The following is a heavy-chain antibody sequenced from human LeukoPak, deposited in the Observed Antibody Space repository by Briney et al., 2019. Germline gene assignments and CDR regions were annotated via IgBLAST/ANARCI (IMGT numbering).Heavy chain of an antibody. CDR2: ISGSGGST. J-gene: IGHJ3*02. CDR3: AKDHKSISDAFDI. Sequence: GGSLRLSCAASGFSFSNYAMSWVRQAPGKGLEWVSAISGSGGSTYYADSVKGRFTISRDNSKNTLYLQMNSLRAEDTAVYYCAKDHKSISDAFDIWGQGTMVTVSS. V-gene: IGHV3-23*01. CDR1: GFSFSNYA.